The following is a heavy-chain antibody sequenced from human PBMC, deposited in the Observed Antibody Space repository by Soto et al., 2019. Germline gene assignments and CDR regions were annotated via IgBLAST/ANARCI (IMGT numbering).Heavy chain of an antibody. J-gene: IGHJ6*02. V-gene: IGHV1-2*02. Sequence: GASVKVSCKASGYTFNRYYMHWVRQAPGPGLEWMGWISPHTGGTTYAQKFQGRVTMTRDTSVSTAFMELSSLKASDTAMYYCARHVVTMVRGVNPTFWGMDVWGQGTTVTVSS. CDR1: GYTFNRYY. CDR2: ISPHTGGT. CDR3: ARHVVTMVRGVNPTFWGMDV. D-gene: IGHD3-10*01.